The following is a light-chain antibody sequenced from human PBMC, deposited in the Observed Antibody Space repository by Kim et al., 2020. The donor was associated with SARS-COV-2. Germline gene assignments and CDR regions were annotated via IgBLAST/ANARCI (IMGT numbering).Light chain of an antibody. CDR3: QVWDSSSDHVV. CDR2: YDN. V-gene: IGLV3-21*04. Sequence: APGKTARITCEGNNIGSKSVHWYQQKPGQAPVLVIYYDNDRPSGIPERFSGSNSGNTATLTISRVEAGDEADYYCQVWDSSSDHVVFGGGTQLTVL. CDR1: NIGSKS. J-gene: IGLJ2*01.